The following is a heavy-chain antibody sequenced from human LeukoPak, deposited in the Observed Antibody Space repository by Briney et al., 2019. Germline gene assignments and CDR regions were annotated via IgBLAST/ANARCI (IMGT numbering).Heavy chain of an antibody. CDR3: ARVMGELASLYQMDV. CDR2: VYYSGST. J-gene: IGHJ6*04. V-gene: IGHV4-59*11. CDR1: GGSISGPY. D-gene: IGHD3-16*01. Sequence: SETLSLTCNVSGGSISGPYWSWVRQPPGKGLEWIGDVYYSGSTHQNPSLKSRVTISVDTSKNRFSLKLRSVTAADTAVYYCARVMGELASLYQMDVWGKGTTVTVSS.